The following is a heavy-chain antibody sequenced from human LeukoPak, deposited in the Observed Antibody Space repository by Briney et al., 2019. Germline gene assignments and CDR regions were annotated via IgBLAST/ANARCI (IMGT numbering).Heavy chain of an antibody. J-gene: IGHJ4*02. Sequence: SETLSLTCTVSSGSISSGAYYWGWIHQPPGKGLEWIGTIHYSGKTYYNPSLKSRITISIDTSKKQFALKLSSVTAADTAVYYCARDYGDHRVDYWGQGTLVTVSS. CDR3: ARDYGDHRVDY. CDR2: IHYSGKT. CDR1: SGSISSGAYY. V-gene: IGHV4-39*06. D-gene: IGHD4-17*01.